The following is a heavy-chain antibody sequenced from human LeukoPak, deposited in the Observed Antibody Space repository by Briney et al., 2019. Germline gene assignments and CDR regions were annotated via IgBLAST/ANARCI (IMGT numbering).Heavy chain of an antibody. Sequence: KSSETLSLTCTVSGDSISSSSYYWGWIRQPPGKGLEWIGSIYYSGSAYYNPSLKSRVTISVDTSKNQFSLKLSSVTAADTAVYYCAGDGSGSGIYFDYRGQGTLVTVSS. V-gene: IGHV4-39*07. D-gene: IGHD3-10*01. CDR2: IYYSGSA. J-gene: IGHJ4*02. CDR3: AGDGSGSGIYFDY. CDR1: GDSISSSSYY.